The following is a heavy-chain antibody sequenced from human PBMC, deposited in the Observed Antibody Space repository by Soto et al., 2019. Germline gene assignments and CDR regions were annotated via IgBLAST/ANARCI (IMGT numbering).Heavy chain of an antibody. CDR3: ARRGGDYFDY. V-gene: IGHV3-23*01. D-gene: IGHD4-17*01. Sequence: EVQLLESGGGLVQPGGSLRLSCAASGFTFSNYAMTWVRQAPGKGLEWVSAISGSGDSTFYADSVKGRFTISGDNSKNTPYLQMNSLSAEDTAVYSCARRGGDYFDYWGQGTLVTVSS. CDR1: GFTFSNYA. CDR2: ISGSGDST. J-gene: IGHJ4*02.